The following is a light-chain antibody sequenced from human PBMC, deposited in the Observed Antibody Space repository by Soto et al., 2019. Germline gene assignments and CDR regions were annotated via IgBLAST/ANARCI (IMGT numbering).Light chain of an antibody. V-gene: IGKV3-15*01. CDR2: GAS. J-gene: IGKJ1*01. CDR3: QQYNNWPRGT. CDR1: QSMGSN. Sequence: DIVMTQSPATMSVSPGERATLSCSASQSMGSNVAWYQQKPGQAPRLLIYGASTRAAGIPARFSGSGSGTEFTLTITSLQSEDFAVYYCQQYNNWPRGTVGQGTKVDIK.